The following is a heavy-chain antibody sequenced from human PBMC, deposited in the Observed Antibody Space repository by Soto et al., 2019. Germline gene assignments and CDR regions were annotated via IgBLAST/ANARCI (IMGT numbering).Heavy chain of an antibody. Sequence: ASVKVSCKASGYTFTSYDINWVRQATGQGLEWMGWMNPNSGDTGYAQGFQGRVTMTRDTSISTAYMELSSLRSEDTAVYYCARGKFYYGSGSSGWFDPWGQGTLVTVSS. CDR2: MNPNSGDT. D-gene: IGHD3-10*01. V-gene: IGHV1-8*01. CDR3: ARGKFYYGSGSSGWFDP. J-gene: IGHJ5*02. CDR1: GYTFTSYD.